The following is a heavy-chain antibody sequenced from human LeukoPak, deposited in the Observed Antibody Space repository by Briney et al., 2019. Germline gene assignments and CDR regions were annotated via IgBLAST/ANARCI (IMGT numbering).Heavy chain of an antibody. CDR1: GFTFSSFW. D-gene: IGHD6-13*01. CDR3: ARDSGWFRFDY. Sequence: GGSLRLSCAASGFTFSSFWMTWVRQAPGKGLEWVANIKEDGSQKYYVDSVKGRFTISRDKAKNSMFLQTKSLRADDTAVYYCARDSGWFRFDYWGQGTLVTVSS. V-gene: IGHV3-7*03. J-gene: IGHJ4*02. CDR2: IKEDGSQK.